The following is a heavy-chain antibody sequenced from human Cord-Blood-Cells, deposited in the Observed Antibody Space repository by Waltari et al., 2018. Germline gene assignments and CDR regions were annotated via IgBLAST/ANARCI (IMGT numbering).Heavy chain of an antibody. V-gene: IGHV3-30*04. Sequence: QVQLVESGVDVVQPGRSLRLSCAASGFTFSSYAMPWVRQAPGKGLEWVAVISYDGSNKYYADSVKGRFTISRDNSKNTLYLQMNSLRAEDTAVYYCARDLDSTYYFDYWGQGTLVTVSS. D-gene: IGHD4-4*01. CDR3: ARDLDSTYYFDY. CDR1: GFTFSSYA. J-gene: IGHJ4*02. CDR2: ISYDGSNK.